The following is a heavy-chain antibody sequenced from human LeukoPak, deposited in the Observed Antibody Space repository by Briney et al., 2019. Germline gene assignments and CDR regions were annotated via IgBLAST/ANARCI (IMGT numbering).Heavy chain of an antibody. Sequence: ASVKVSCKASGYMFTGNYMHWVRQAPGQGLEWMGWINPNSGGTNYAQKFQGRVTMSRDTSISTAYMELSRLRSDDTAVYYCANLLVNLEAFDIWGQGTMVTVSS. CDR2: INPNSGGT. CDR3: ANLLVNLEAFDI. J-gene: IGHJ3*02. CDR1: GYMFTGNY. D-gene: IGHD1-1*01. V-gene: IGHV1-2*02.